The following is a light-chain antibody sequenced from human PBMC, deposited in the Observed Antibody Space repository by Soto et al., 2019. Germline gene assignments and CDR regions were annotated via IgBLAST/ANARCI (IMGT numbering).Light chain of an antibody. CDR3: QQYGSSPRT. J-gene: IGKJ1*01. CDR2: GVS. CDR1: QSVSRSY. V-gene: IGKV3-20*01. Sequence: EIVLTQSPDTLSLSPGERATLSCRASQSVSRSYLAWYQQKPGQAPRLLLYGVSSRATGIPDRFSGSGSGTDFTLTISRVEPEDFAVYYCQQYGSSPRTFGQGTKVEIK.